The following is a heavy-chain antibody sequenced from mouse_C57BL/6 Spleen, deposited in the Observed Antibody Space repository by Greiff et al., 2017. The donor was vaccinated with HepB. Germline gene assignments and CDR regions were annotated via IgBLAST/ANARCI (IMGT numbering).Heavy chain of an antibody. Sequence: VQLQQSGAELVRPGASVTLSCKASGYTFTDYEMHWVKQTPVHGLEWIGAIDPETGGTAYNQKFKGKAILTADKSSSTAYMELRSLTSEDSAVYYCTRLMARAMDYWGQGTSVTVSS. CDR3: TRLMARAMDY. CDR2: IDPETGGT. V-gene: IGHV1-15*01. CDR1: GYTFTDYE. J-gene: IGHJ4*01. D-gene: IGHD2-3*01.